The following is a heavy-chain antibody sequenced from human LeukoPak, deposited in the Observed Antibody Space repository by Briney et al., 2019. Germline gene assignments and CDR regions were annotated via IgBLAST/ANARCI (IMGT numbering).Heavy chain of an antibody. Sequence: GGSLRLSCAASGFTFSSYSMNWVRQAPGKGLEWVSYISSSNNTIYYADSVKGRFTISRDNAKNSLYLQMNSLRDEDTAVYYCARSTYCGGDCYPALGYWGQGTPATVSS. V-gene: IGHV3-48*02. J-gene: IGHJ4*02. CDR2: ISSSNNTI. D-gene: IGHD2-21*02. CDR3: ARSTYCGGDCYPALGY. CDR1: GFTFSSYS.